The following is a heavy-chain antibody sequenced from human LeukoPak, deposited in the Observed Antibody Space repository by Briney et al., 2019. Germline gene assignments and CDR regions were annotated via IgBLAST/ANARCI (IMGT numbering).Heavy chain of an antibody. J-gene: IGHJ4*02. V-gene: IGHV4-39*01. CDR3: VRGSTLRHYQY. CDR2: IYYSGST. D-gene: IGHD3-16*01. Sequence: SQTLSLTCTVSLASVTSTNYFCASIRQPPGKGLEWIGSIYYSGSTYYNPSLKSRTTVSVATSKTQFSLKLSSVTAADTAVYYCVRGSTLRHYQYWGQGTLVTVSS. CDR1: LASVTSTNYF.